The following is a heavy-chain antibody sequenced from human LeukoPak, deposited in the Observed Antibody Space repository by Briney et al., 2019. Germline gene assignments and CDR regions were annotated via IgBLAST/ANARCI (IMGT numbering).Heavy chain of an antibody. Sequence: SETLSLTCTVSGGSISSGDYYWSWIRQPPGKGLEWIGYIYYSGSTYYNPSLKSRVTISVDTSKNQFSLKLSSVTAADTAVYYCARVAIVVVPAAPDIDYYYYYMGVWGKGTTVTVSS. CDR2: IYYSGST. CDR3: ARVAIVVVPAAPDIDYYYYYMGV. CDR1: GGSISSGDYY. J-gene: IGHJ6*03. D-gene: IGHD2-2*01. V-gene: IGHV4-30-4*08.